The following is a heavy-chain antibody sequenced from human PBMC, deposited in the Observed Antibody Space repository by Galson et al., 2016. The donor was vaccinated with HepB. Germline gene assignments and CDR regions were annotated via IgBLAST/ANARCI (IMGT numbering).Heavy chain of an antibody. CDR2: ISSSSSYI. V-gene: IGHV3-21*01. D-gene: IGHD6-19*01. Sequence: SLRISCAASGFTFSSYSMAWIRQPPGKGLEWVSSISSSSSYIHYADSVRDRSTISRDITKNSLYLQMNSLRVEDTAVYYCARGWDTSGWNIGYWGQGTLVTVSS. CDR1: GFTFSSYS. J-gene: IGHJ4*02. CDR3: ARGWDTSGWNIGY.